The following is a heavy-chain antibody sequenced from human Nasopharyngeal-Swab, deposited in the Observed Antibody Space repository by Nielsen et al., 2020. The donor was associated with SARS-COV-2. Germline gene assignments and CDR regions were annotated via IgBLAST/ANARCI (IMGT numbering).Heavy chain of an antibody. J-gene: IGHJ4*02. V-gene: IGHV4-61*02. D-gene: IGHD2/OR15-2a*01. CDR3: AGQRTSTFYFDY. Sequence: SETLSLTCTVSGAAIDPGSYHWRWIRQPAGKGLEWIGRIYTSGRTKYNPSLESRVTISIDTSKNQFYLNVNSVTAADTAVYYCAGQRTSTFYFDYWGQGTLVPVSS. CDR1: GAAIDPGSYH. CDR2: IYTSGRT.